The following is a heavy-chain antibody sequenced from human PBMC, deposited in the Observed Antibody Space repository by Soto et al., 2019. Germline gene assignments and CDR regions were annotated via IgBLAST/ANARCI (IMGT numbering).Heavy chain of an antibody. CDR3: AKERSPVAGNSYCQH. J-gene: IGHJ1*01. CDR2: ISWNSGSI. D-gene: IGHD6-19*01. V-gene: IGHV3-9*01. CDR1: GFTFDDYA. Sequence: EVQLVESGGGLVQPGRSLRLSCAASGFTFDDYAMHWVRQAPGKCLEWVSGISWNSGSIGYADSVKGRFTISRDNAKNSLYLQMNSLRAEDTALYYCAKERSPVAGNSYCQHWGQGTMVTVSS.